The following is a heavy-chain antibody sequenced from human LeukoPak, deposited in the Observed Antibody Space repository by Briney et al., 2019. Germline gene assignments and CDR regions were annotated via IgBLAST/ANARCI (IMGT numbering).Heavy chain of an antibody. J-gene: IGHJ4*02. Sequence: SETLSLTCTVSGGSISSYYWSWIRQPPGKGLEWIGYIYYSGSTNYNPSLKSRVTISVDTSKNQFSLKLSSVTAADTAVYYCARIRDSSGYFAGPKYYFDYWGQGTLVTVSS. CDR1: GGSISSYY. V-gene: IGHV4-59*01. CDR2: IYYSGST. D-gene: IGHD3-22*01. CDR3: ARIRDSSGYFAGPKYYFDY.